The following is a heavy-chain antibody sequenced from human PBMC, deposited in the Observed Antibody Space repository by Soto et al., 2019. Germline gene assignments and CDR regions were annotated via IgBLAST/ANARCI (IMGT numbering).Heavy chain of an antibody. CDR3: ARGARIAARPKTGFDP. CDR1: GGSSSCYY. V-gene: IGHV4-34*01. D-gene: IGHD6-6*01. Sequence: SETRSITCAVYGGSSSCYYWSWSRQPPGKGLEWIGEINHSGSTNYNPSLKSRVTISVDTSKNQFSLKLSSVTAADTAVYYCARGARIAARPKTGFDPWGQGTLVTVSS. CDR2: INHSGST. J-gene: IGHJ5*02.